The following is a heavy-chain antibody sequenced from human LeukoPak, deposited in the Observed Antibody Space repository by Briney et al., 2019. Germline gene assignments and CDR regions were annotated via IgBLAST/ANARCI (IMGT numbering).Heavy chain of an antibody. D-gene: IGHD4-17*01. CDR2: ISSSSSYI. Sequence: GGSPRLSCAASGFTFSSYSMNWVRQAPGKGLEWVSSISSSSSYIYYADSVKGRFTISRDNAKNSLYLQMNSLRAEDTAVYYCARPRDYGDYGGGYWGQGTLVTVSS. J-gene: IGHJ4*02. CDR3: ARPRDYGDYGGGY. CDR1: GFTFSSYS. V-gene: IGHV3-21*01.